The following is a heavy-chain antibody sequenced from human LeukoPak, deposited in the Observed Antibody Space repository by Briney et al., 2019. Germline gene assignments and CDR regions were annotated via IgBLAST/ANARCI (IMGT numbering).Heavy chain of an antibody. Sequence: PSETLSLTCNVSGGSFSSSSYYWGWIRQPPGRGLEWIGSIYYSGSTYHNPSLKSRVTISVDTSKNQFSLKLSSATAADTAVYYCARGANSGSHLNWFDPWGQGTLVTVSS. CDR3: ARGANSGSHLNWFDP. CDR2: IYYSGST. J-gene: IGHJ5*02. CDR1: GGSFSSSSYY. V-gene: IGHV4-39*01. D-gene: IGHD1-26*01.